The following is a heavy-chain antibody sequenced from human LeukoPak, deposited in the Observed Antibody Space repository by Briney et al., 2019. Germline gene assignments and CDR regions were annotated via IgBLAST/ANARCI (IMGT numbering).Heavy chain of an antibody. V-gene: IGHV4-31*03. Sequence: SETLSLTCTVSGGSISSGGYYWIWIRQHPGKGLEWIGYIYYSGSTYYNPSLKSRVTISVDTSKNQFSLKLSSVTAADTAVYYCARAVVVATHFDYWGQGTLVTVSS. CDR2: IYYSGST. D-gene: IGHD2-15*01. J-gene: IGHJ4*02. CDR1: GGSISSGGYY. CDR3: ARAVVVATHFDY.